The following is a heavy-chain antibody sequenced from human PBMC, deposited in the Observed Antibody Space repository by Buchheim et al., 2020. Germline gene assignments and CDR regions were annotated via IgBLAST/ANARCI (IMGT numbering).Heavy chain of an antibody. CDR3: ARPTIYYGDYLY. V-gene: IGHV1-46*01. D-gene: IGHD4-17*01. CDR1: GYTFTSSS. Sequence: QVQLVQSGAEVKKPGASVKVSCKASGYTFTSSSIHWVRQAPGQGPEWMGMINPSGGSTTYAQKFQGRVTMTRDTSTSTVYMELSSLRSEDTAVYYCARPTIYYGDYLYWGQGTL. J-gene: IGHJ4*02. CDR2: INPSGGST.